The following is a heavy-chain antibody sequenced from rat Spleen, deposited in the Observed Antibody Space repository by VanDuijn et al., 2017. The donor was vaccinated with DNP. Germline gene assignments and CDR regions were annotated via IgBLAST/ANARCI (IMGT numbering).Heavy chain of an antibody. Sequence: EVQLVESGGGLVQPGRSLKLSCAASGFTFSNYDMAWVRQAPTKGLEWVATISTSGGSTYDRDSVKGRFTISRDNAKSTLDLQMNSLSSEDTATYYCARHDYDRPNDFYGMDVWGQGTSVIVSS. D-gene: IGHD1-12*01. CDR1: GFTFSNYD. J-gene: IGHJ4*01. CDR3: ARHDYDRPNDFYGMDV. CDR2: ISTSGGST. V-gene: IGHV5-25*01.